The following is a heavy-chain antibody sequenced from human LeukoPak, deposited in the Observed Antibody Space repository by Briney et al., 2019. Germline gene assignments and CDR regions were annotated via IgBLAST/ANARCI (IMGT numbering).Heavy chain of an antibody. CDR3: ARDGYYYGSGSYYKVDFDY. Sequence: PGGSLRLSCAASGFTFSSYSMNWVRQAPGEGLEWVSYISSRSSTIYYADSVKGRFTISRDNAKNSLYLQMNSLRAEDTAVYYCARDGYYYGSGSYYKVDFDYWGQGTLVTVSS. J-gene: IGHJ4*02. D-gene: IGHD3-10*01. V-gene: IGHV3-48*01. CDR2: ISSRSSTI. CDR1: GFTFSSYS.